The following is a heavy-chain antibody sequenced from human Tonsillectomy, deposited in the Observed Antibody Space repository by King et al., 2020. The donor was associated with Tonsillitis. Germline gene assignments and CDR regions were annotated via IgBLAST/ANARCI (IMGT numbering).Heavy chain of an antibody. CDR1: GFTFSSSW. CDR3: ARVESVATISYYYYSCGMDV. J-gene: IGHJ6*02. V-gene: IGHV3-7*03. CDR2: IKQDGTEK. D-gene: IGHD5-12*01. Sequence: QLVQSGGGLVQPGGSLRLSCAASGFTFSSSWMSWVRQAPGKGLEWVANIKQDGTEKYFVDSVKGRFTISRDNAKNSLYLQMNSLRDDDTAVYYCARVESVATISYYYYSCGMDVWGQGTTVTVSS.